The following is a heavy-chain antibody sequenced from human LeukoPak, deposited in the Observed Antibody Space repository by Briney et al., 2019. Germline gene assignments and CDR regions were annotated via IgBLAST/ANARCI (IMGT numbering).Heavy chain of an antibody. CDR3: ARHIPGYSSSLGY. CDR2: VYSAGST. Sequence: PGGSLRLSCAASGFTVSNNYMSWVRQAPGKALEWVSVVYSAGSTHYADSVKGRFTISRDNSKNTLYLQMNSLRAEDTAVYYCARHIPGYSSSLGYWGQGTLVTVSS. D-gene: IGHD6-13*01. CDR1: GFTVSNNY. J-gene: IGHJ4*02. V-gene: IGHV3-53*01.